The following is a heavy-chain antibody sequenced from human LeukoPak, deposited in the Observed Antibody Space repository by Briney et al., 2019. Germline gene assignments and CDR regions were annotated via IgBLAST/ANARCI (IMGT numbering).Heavy chain of an antibody. CDR1: GGSISSYY. V-gene: IGHV4-34*01. J-gene: IGHJ5*02. CDR2: VNHSGST. D-gene: IGHD6-13*01. CDR3: ARGLSIAAAGTLFDP. Sequence: PSETLSLTCTVSGGSISSYYWSWIRQPPGKGLEWIGEVNHSGSTNYNPSLRSRVTISVDTSKNQFSLKLSSVTAADTAVYYCARGLSIAAAGTLFDPWGQGTLVTVSS.